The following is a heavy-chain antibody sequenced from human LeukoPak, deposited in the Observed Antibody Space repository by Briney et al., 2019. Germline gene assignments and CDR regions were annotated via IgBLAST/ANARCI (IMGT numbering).Heavy chain of an antibody. V-gene: IGHV3-53*01. CDR2: IYSGVTT. D-gene: IGHD2-2*01. Sequence: GGSLRLSCAASGFTFDRYRMSWVRQAPGQGLESVSLIYSGVTTLYADSLNGRFTISRDNSKNTLYLQMNSLRAEDTAVYYCARDRHQGAFDMWGQGTMVIVSS. CDR1: GFTFDRYR. J-gene: IGHJ3*02. CDR3: ARDRHQGAFDM.